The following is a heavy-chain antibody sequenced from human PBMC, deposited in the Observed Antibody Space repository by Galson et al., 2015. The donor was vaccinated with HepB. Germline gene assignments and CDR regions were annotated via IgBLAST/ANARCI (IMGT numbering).Heavy chain of an antibody. D-gene: IGHD4-23*01. V-gene: IGHV5-51*01. J-gene: IGHJ3*02. CDR3: ARNTGNSGIHGAFNI. CDR2: FYPGDSDA. CDR1: GYSFSNYW. Sequence: QSGAEVKKPGESLKISCQASGYSFSNYWIGWVRQLPGVGLEWMGSFYPGDSDARYSSSFQGQVTISADKSSSIAYLQWSSLKASDTPMYYCARNTGNSGIHGAFNIWGQGTLVTVSS.